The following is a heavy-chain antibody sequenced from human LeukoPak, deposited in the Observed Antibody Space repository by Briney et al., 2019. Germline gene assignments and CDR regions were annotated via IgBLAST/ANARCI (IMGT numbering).Heavy chain of an antibody. CDR1: HYSISSGCY. J-gene: IGHJ5*02. D-gene: IGHD3-3*01. Sequence: SETLSLTCTVSHYSISSGCYWGWIRQPPEKGLEWIGSIYHSGSTFYNPTLKSRVTISVDTSKNQFSLKLNSVTAADTAVYYCARVPHGETIFGVVLYWFDPWGQGTLVTVFS. CDR3: ARVPHGETIFGVVLYWFDP. V-gene: IGHV4-38-2*02. CDR2: IYHSGST.